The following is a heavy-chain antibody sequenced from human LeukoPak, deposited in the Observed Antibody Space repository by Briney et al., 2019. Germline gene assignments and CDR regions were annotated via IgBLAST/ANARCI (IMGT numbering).Heavy chain of an antibody. CDR3: AKVLSGSQDS. Sequence: GGSLRLSCAASGFTFGGSAMSWVRQAPGKGLEWVSTIGGGGENTYYADSAKGRFANSRDNSKNTVYLQMNSLRAEDTAVYYCAKVLSGSQDSWGQGTLVTVFS. J-gene: IGHJ4*02. D-gene: IGHD1-26*01. CDR1: GFTFGGSA. V-gene: IGHV3-23*01. CDR2: IGGGGENT.